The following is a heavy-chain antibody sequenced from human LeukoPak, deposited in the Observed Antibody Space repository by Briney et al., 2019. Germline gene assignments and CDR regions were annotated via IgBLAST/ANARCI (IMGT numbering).Heavy chain of an antibody. CDR3: ARDRRYYDSSGYYADGFDY. J-gene: IGHJ4*02. V-gene: IGHV3-21*01. CDR2: ISSSSSYI. Sequence: GGSLRLSCLASGFTFSNYAMSWVRQAPGKGLEWVSSISSSSSYIYYADSVKGRFTISRDNAKNSLYLQMNSLRAEDTAVYYCARDRRYYDSSGYYADGFDYWGQGTLVTVSS. D-gene: IGHD3-22*01. CDR1: GFTFSNYA.